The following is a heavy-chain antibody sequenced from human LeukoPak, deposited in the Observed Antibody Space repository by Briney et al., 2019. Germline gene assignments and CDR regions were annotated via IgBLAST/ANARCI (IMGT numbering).Heavy chain of an antibody. D-gene: IGHD3-16*02. CDR2: IKSKTDGGTT. CDR3: TTKRVDRGMITFGGVIVRGDY. CDR1: GFTFSNAW. V-gene: IGHV3-15*01. J-gene: IGHJ4*02. Sequence: PGGSLRLSCAASGFTFSNAWMSWVRQAPGKGLEWVGRIKSKTDGGTTDYAAPVKGRFTISRDDSKNTLYLQMNSLKTEDTAVYYCTTKRVDRGMITFGGVIVRGDYWGQGTLVTVSS.